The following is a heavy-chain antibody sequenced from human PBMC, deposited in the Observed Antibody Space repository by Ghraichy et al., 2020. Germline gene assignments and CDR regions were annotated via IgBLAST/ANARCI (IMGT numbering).Heavy chain of an antibody. V-gene: IGHV3-23*01. CDR2: ISGGGLAA. D-gene: IGHD4-17*01. Sequence: GGSLRLSCAASGFTFSSYALSWVRQAPGKGLEWVSGISGGGLAADYAESVRGRFTISRDNSKNTLDLQMNSLSAVDTAVYYCAKDRAYRDYGDFYYYGLDVWGQGTTVTVSS. CDR3: AKDRAYRDYGDFYYYGLDV. J-gene: IGHJ6*02. CDR1: GFTFSSYA.